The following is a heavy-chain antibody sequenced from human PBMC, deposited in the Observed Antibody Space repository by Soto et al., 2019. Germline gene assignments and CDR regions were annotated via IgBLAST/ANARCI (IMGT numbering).Heavy chain of an antibody. CDR1: GGSFSGYY. V-gene: IGHV4-34*01. Sequence: SETLSLTCAVYGGSFSGYYWSWIRQPPGKGLEGIGEINHSGSTNYNPSLKSRVTISVDTSKNQFSLKLRSATAADTAVYYCARGDEIFYYRLGQDWFVPSGQGILVNVSS. CDR3: ARGDEIFYYRLGQDWFVP. CDR2: INHSGST. J-gene: IGHJ5*02. D-gene: IGHD3-10*01.